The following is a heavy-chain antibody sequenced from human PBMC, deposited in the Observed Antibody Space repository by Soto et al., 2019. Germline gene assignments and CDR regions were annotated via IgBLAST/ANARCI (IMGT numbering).Heavy chain of an antibody. Sequence: SETLSLTCTVSGGSISGSRYYWGWIRQPPGKGLEWIGSIYYSGTTYYNPSLKSRVTISVDTSKNQFSLKLSSVTAADTAVYYCASLVGDYYDSSGPSGYWGQGTLVTVSS. V-gene: IGHV4-39*01. CDR1: GGSISGSRYY. J-gene: IGHJ4*02. CDR3: ASLVGDYYDSSGPSGY. D-gene: IGHD3-22*01. CDR2: IYYSGTT.